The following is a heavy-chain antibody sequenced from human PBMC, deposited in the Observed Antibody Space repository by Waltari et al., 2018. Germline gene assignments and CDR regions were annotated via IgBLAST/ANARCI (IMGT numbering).Heavy chain of an antibody. CDR3: ATQSWSNFEY. D-gene: IGHD3-3*01. CDR2: IKEDGSEK. CDR1: EFTFVYYW. Sequence: EVQLVESGGGLVQPGGSLRLSCAAYEFTFVYYWVTWVRQAPGKGLEWVANIKEDGSEKYYVDSVKGRFTISRDNAKNSLYLQMSSLRVEDTAVYYCATQSWSNFEYWGQGTLVTVSS. J-gene: IGHJ4*02. V-gene: IGHV3-7*01.